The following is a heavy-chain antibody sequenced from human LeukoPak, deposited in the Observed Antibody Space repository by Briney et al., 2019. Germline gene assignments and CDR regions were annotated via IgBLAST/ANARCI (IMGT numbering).Heavy chain of an antibody. J-gene: IGHJ4*02. D-gene: IGHD6-13*01. CDR3: ARVAVAAAGTDY. CDR2: ISSNNDYI. CDR1: GFTFSSYS. V-gene: IGHV3-21*01. Sequence: GGSLRLSCAASGFTFSSYSMNWVRQVPGKGLEWVSSISSNNDYIYYADSVKGRFTISRDNAKNSLFLQMNSLRAEDTAVYYCARVAVAAAGTDYWGQGTLVTVSS.